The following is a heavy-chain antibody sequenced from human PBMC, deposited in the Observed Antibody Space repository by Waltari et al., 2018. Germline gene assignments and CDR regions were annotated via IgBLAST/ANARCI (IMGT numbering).Heavy chain of an antibody. V-gene: IGHV1-18*01. Sequence: QVQLLQSGSDLKKPGASVKVSCRASGYNFGVYGISWVRQAPGQGLEWMGWVSPYNDDKRYAQKFQCRLTMTTDTSTRTAYMQLRSLRSDDTAVYYCARDYWTTGSGRHLSFMDVWGKGTTVIISS. J-gene: IGHJ6*03. D-gene: IGHD6-19*01. CDR1: GYNFGVYG. CDR3: ARDYWTTGSGRHLSFMDV. CDR2: VSPYNDDK.